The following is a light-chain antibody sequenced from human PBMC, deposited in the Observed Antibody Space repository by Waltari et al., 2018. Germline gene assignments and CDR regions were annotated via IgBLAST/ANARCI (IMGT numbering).Light chain of an antibody. CDR3: LSVADNILV. Sequence: SYELTQPSSVSVSPGQTASIICSGDELATQYVRWFQQKPGQAPVLIIYKDTERPSGIPARFSGSTSGTTVTLTITGAQVEDEADYYCLSVADNILVFGGGTKLTVL. CDR2: KDT. V-gene: IGLV3-27*01. J-gene: IGLJ3*02. CDR1: ELATQY.